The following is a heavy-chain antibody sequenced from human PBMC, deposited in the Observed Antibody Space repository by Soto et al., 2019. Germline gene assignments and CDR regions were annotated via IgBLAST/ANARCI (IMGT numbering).Heavy chain of an antibody. D-gene: IGHD1-20*01. CDR1: GVSMTRNY. CDR2: IYYSGST. J-gene: IGHJ4*02. CDR3: LREITEVRGNYFDY. Sequence: QVQLQESGPGLVKPSETLSLTCSVSGVSMTRNYWNWIRQSPGKGLEWIGCIYYSGSTNYNPSLMIRVSISIETSKKQFSLKLSSVTAADTAKYYCLREITEVRGNYFDYWGQGILVPVSS. V-gene: IGHV4-59*01.